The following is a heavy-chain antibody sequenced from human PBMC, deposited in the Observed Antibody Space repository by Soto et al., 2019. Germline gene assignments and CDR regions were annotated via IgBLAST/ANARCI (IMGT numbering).Heavy chain of an antibody. CDR3: ASWHEREHAYDV. D-gene: IGHD1-1*01. CDR2: LYDVFGS. J-gene: IGHJ3*01. CDR1: GLTVSGTKY. Sequence: DVQLVESGGGLIQPGEALRLSCAAFGLTVSGTKYVAWVRQAPGKGLEWVSALYDVFGSFYADSVKGRFTTSSDRSKSTVYLQMNDLRPDDTAVYYCASWHEREHAYDVWGQGTTVIVSS. V-gene: IGHV3-53*01.